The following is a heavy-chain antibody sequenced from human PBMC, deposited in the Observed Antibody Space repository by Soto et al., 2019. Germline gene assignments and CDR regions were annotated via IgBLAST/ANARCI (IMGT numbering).Heavy chain of an antibody. CDR3: ARDPGIAAAGIISDAFDI. Sequence: GGSLRLSCAAAGITFSRYGMSWVRQAPGKGLEWVSVISGDGANKNYADSVKGRFTISRDNSKNTLYLQMNSLRAEDTAVYYSARDPGIAAAGIISDAFDIWGQGTMVTVSS. J-gene: IGHJ3*02. CDR2: ISGDGANK. D-gene: IGHD6-13*01. V-gene: IGHV3-23*01. CDR1: GITFSRYG.